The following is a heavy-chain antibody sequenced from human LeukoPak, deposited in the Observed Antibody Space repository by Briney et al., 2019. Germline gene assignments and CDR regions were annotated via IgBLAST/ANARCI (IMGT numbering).Heavy chain of an antibody. CDR2: MYYSGGT. CDR3: ARAVSITMIVVVIPYYFDY. Sequence: SETLSLMCTVSGGSISSSRYYWGWIRQTPGKGLEWIGSMYYSGGTYYNPSLKSRVTISVDTSKNQFYLKLNSVTAADTAVYYCARAVSITMIVVVIPYYFDYWGQGTLVTVSS. CDR1: GGSISSSRYY. J-gene: IGHJ4*02. D-gene: IGHD3-22*01. V-gene: IGHV4-39*07.